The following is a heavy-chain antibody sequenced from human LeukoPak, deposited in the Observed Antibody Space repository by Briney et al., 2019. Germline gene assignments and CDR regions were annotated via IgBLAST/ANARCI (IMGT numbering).Heavy chain of an antibody. J-gene: IGHJ6*02. CDR2: IYYSGST. CDR1: GGSISSSSYY. CDR3: ARAASGYCSSTSCYRRRYYYGMDV. D-gene: IGHD2-2*02. V-gene: IGHV4-39*07. Sequence: ASETLSLTCTVSGGSISSSSYYWGWIRQPPGKGLEWIGSIYYSGSTNYNPSLKSRVTISVDTSKNQFSLKLSSVTAADTAVYYCARAASGYCSSTSCYRRRYYYGMDVWGQGTTVTVSS.